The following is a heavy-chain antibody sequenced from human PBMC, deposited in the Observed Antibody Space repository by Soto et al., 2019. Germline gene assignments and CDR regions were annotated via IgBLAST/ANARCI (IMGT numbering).Heavy chain of an antibody. CDR1: GDSVSSNSAA. J-gene: IGHJ6*03. CDR2: TYYRSKWYN. V-gene: IGHV6-1*01. D-gene: IGHD6-6*01. Sequence: KQSQTLSLTCAISGDSVSSNSAAWNWIRQSPSRGLEWLGRTYYRSKWYNDYAVSVKSRITINPDTSKNQFSLQLNSVTPEDTAVYYCARMSSSSRYYYYYMDVWGKGTTVTVSS. CDR3: ARMSSSSRYYYYYMDV.